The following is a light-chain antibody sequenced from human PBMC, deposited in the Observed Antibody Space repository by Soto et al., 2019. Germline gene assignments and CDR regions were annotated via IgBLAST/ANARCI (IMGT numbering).Light chain of an antibody. V-gene: IGKV3-15*01. Sequence: EIVMTQSPATLSVSPGERATLSCRASQSVSSNLAWYQQEPGQAPRLLIYGASTRATGIPARFSGSGSGTEFTLTISSLQSEDFAVSYCQQYNNWLVTFGQGTKVDIK. J-gene: IGKJ1*01. CDR2: GAS. CDR1: QSVSSN. CDR3: QQYNNWLVT.